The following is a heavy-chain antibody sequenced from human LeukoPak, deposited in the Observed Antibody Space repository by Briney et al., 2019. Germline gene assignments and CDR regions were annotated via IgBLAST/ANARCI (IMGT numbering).Heavy chain of an antibody. CDR3: ARQLTGTTGLI. D-gene: IGHD1-7*01. Sequence: GASLKISCKGSGPSFTSYWIGWVRPMPGKGLEWMGIIYPSDSDTRYSPSFQGQVTISADKSISTAYLQWSSLKASDTAMYYCARQLTGTTGLIWGQGTLVTVSS. V-gene: IGHV5-51*01. CDR1: GPSFTSYW. CDR2: IYPSDSDT. J-gene: IGHJ4*02.